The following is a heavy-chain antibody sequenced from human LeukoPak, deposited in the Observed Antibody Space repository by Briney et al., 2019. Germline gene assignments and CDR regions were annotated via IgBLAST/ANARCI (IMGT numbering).Heavy chain of an antibody. CDR2: INPKSGAA. J-gene: IGHJ4*02. D-gene: IGHD2-2*01. CDR1: GFIFSDYY. V-gene: IGHV1-2*02. CDR3: ARGAEAQTSPLDF. Sequence: ASVKVSCKASGFIFSDYYMNWVRQAPGQGPEWLGWINPKSGAADYAQQFRGRVTMTRDTSINTDYMEMQRVTSDDTAVYFCARGAEAQTSPLDFWGQGTLVIVS.